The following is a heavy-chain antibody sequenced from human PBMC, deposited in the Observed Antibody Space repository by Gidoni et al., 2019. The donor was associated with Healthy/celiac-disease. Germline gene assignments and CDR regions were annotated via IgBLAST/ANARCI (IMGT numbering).Heavy chain of an antibody. CDR1: GFPFSSYA. CDR2: ISYDGSNK. D-gene: IGHD5-12*01. J-gene: IGHJ4*02. Sequence: QVQLVESGGGVVQPGRSVRLSCAASGFPFSSYAMHWVRQAPGKGLEWVAVISYDGSNKYYADSVKGRFTISGDNSKNTLYLQMNSLRAEDTAVYYCAREHPMGGYNEYYFDYWGQGTLVTVSS. V-gene: IGHV3-30*01. CDR3: AREHPMGGYNEYYFDY.